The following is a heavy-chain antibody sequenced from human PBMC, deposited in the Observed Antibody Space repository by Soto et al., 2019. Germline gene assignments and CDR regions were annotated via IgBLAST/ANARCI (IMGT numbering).Heavy chain of an antibody. V-gene: IGHV3-23*01. Sequence: EGSLRLSCAASGFTFSSYAMSWVRQAPGKGLEWVSAISGSGGSTYFADSVKGRFTISRDNSKNTLYLQMNSLRAEDTAVYYCAKHNIVATIVYYFDYWGQGTLVTVSS. J-gene: IGHJ4*02. CDR2: ISGSGGST. CDR3: AKHNIVATIVYYFDY. D-gene: IGHD5-12*01. CDR1: GFTFSSYA.